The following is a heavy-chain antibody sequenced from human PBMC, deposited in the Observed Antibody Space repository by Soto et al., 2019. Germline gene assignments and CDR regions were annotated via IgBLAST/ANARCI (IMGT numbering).Heavy chain of an antibody. CDR2: ISAYNGNT. V-gene: IGHV1-18*01. Sequence: QVQLVQSGAEVKKPGASVKVSCKASGYTFTSYGISWVRQAPGQGLEWMGWISAYNGNTNYAQKLQGRVTMTTDTSTSTAYMELRSLRSDDTAVYYCARVLRRYPSYDSSGREYWGQGTLVTVSS. D-gene: IGHD3-22*01. CDR1: GYTFTSYG. J-gene: IGHJ4*02. CDR3: ARVLRRYPSYDSSGREY.